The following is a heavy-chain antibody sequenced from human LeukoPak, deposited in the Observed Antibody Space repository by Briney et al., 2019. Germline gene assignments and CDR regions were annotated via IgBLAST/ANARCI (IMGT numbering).Heavy chain of an antibody. CDR3: ARQGPRGATTFFDY. J-gene: IGHJ4*02. CDR1: GGSISSSSYY. CDR2: IYYSGST. V-gene: IGHV4-39*01. Sequence: SETLSLTCTVSGGSISSSSYYWGWIRQPPGKGLEWIGSIYYSGSTYYNPSLKSRVTISVDTSKNQFSLKLSSVTAADMAVYYCARQGPRGATTFFDYWGQGTLVTVSS. D-gene: IGHD1-26*01.